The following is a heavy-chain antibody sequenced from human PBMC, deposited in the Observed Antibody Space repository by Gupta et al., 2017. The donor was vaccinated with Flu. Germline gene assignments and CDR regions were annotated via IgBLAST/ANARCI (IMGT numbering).Heavy chain of an antibody. CDR3: ARDQREYCSGGDCYPQILDF. V-gene: IGHV3-30*03. CDR2: ISYDGSYK. CDR1: GFIFSDYG. D-gene: IGHD2-15*01. J-gene: IGHJ4*02. Sequence: VESGGGVVQPGRSLRLSCAASGFIFSDYGIHWVRQAPGKGLEWVAVISYDGSYKYYGDSVKGRFTISRDNSKNTLYLEMNSLRPDDTAMYYCARDQREYCSGGDCYPQILDFWGQGSLVTVS.